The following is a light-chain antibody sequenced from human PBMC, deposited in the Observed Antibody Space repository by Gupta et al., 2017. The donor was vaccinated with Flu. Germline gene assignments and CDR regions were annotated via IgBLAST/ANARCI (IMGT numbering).Light chain of an antibody. J-gene: IGKJ3*01. V-gene: IGKV2-28*01. CDR2: LGS. CDR3: MQALRTPFT. Sequence: ISCRSSQSLLYSNGYNYLDWYLQKPGQSPQLLIYLGSNRASGVPDRFSGSGSGTDFTLKISRVEAEDVGLYYCMQALRTPFTFGPGTKVDIK. CDR1: QSLLYSNGYNY.